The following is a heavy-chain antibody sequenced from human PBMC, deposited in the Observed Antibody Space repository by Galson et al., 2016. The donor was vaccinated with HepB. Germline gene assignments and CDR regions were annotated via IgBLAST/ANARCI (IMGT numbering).Heavy chain of an antibody. CDR3: VRARGIAGVATSFDY. D-gene: IGHD6-13*01. V-gene: IGHV3-64D*06. Sequence: CLRLSCAASGFTFRTCAMHWVRQAPGKGLEFVSAINDFGAGTFYADYVTGRFTISRDNSKSTMFLQMSNLRAEDTAVYYCVRARGIAGVATSFDYWGQGTLVTVAS. J-gene: IGHJ4*02. CDR2: INDFGAGT. CDR1: GFTFRTCA.